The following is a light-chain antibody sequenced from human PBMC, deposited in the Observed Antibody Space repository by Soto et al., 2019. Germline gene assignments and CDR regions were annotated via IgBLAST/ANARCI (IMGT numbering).Light chain of an antibody. J-gene: IGKJ1*01. CDR1: QSISKY. V-gene: IGKV3-11*01. CDR2: DAS. CDR3: QQRRNWWT. Sequence: EIVLTQSPATLSLSPGERAILSCRASQSISKYLAWYQEKPGQAPRLLIYDASNRATGIPARFSGSGSGTDFTLTISSLEPDDVAVYYCQQRRNWWTFGRGTKVEIK.